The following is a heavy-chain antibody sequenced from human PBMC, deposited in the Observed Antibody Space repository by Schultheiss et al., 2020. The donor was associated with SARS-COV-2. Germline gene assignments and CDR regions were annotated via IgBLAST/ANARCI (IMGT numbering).Heavy chain of an antibody. J-gene: IGHJ5*02. CDR2: IYYSGST. Sequence: GSLRLSCTVSGGSISSSSYYWGWIRQPPGKGLEWIGSIYYSGSTYYNPSLKSRVTISVDTSKNQFSLKLSSVTAADTAVYYCARLTYYYDSSGYLRWFDPWGQGTLVTVSS. V-gene: IGHV4-39*01. CDR3: ARLTYYYDSSGYLRWFDP. CDR1: GGSISSSSYY. D-gene: IGHD3-22*01.